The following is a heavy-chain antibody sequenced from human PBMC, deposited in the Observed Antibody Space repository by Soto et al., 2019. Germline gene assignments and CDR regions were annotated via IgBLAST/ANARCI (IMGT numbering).Heavy chain of an antibody. J-gene: IGHJ4*02. CDR1: GFTLSSYA. V-gene: IGHV3-23*01. CDR3: AKDLQDFGPHYFDY. D-gene: IGHD3-16*01. Sequence: GGSLRLSCAASGFTLSSYAMSWVRQAPGKGLEWVSAISGSGGSTYYADSVKGRFTISRDNSKNQLYLQMNSLRAEDTAVYYCAKDLQDFGPHYFDYWGQGTLVTVSS. CDR2: ISGSGGST.